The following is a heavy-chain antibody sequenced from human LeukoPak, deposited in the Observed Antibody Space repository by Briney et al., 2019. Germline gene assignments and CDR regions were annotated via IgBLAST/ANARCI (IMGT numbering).Heavy chain of an antibody. V-gene: IGHV4-59*01. D-gene: IGHD2-2*01. CDR1: GGSISSYY. CDR3: ARDGGIGDQLLDY. CDR2: IYYSGST. J-gene: IGHJ4*02. Sequence: SETLSLTCTVSGGSISSYYWSWIRQPPGKGLEWIGYIYYSGSTNYNPSLKSRVTISVDTSKNQFSLKLSSVTAADTAVYYCARDGGIGDQLLDYWAQGTLVTVSS.